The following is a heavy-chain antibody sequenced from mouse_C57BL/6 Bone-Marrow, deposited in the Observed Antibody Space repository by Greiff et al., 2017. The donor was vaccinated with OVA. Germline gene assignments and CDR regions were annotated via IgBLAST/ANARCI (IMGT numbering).Heavy chain of an antibody. V-gene: IGHV1-15*01. Sequence: QVQLKQSGAELVRPGASVTLSCKASGYTFTDYEMHWVKQTPVHGLEWIGAIDPETGGTAYNQKFKGKAILTADKSSSTAYMELRSLTSEDSAVYYCTRYPLYGPLDYWGQGTTLTVSS. CDR2: IDPETGGT. J-gene: IGHJ2*01. CDR3: TRYPLYGPLDY. D-gene: IGHD1-1*01. CDR1: GYTFTDYE.